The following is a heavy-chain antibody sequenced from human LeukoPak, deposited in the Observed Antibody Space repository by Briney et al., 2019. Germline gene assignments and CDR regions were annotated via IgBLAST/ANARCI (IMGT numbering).Heavy chain of an antibody. CDR2: IYYSGST. Sequence: SETLFLTCTVSGGSISSSSYYWGWIRQPPGKGLEWIGSIYYSGSTYYNPSLKSRVTISVDTSKNQFSLKLSSVTAADTAVYYCVRVRHPTGGPWVVGQTAYFQQWSQGTLVTVSS. CDR1: GGSISSSSYY. V-gene: IGHV4-39*01. J-gene: IGHJ1*01. CDR3: VRVRHPTGGPWVVGQTAYFQQ. D-gene: IGHD2-2*01.